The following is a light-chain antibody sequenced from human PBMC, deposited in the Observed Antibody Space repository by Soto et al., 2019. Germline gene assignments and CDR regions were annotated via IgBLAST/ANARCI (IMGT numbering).Light chain of an antibody. J-gene: IGKJ5*01. CDR3: PQRSNWRIT. CDR2: DAS. V-gene: IGKV3-11*01. CDR1: QSVSSY. Sequence: ILWSHSPATLSLYPGVQATISCRASQSVSSYLAWYQQKPGQAPRLLIYDASNRATGIPARFSGSGSGTDFTLTISSLEPEDFAVYYCPQRSNWRITFGQRTRLEN.